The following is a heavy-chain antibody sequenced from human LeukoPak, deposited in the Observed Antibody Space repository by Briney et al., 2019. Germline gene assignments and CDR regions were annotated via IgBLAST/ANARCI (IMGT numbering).Heavy chain of an antibody. V-gene: IGHV1-2*02. J-gene: IGHJ4*02. CDR2: INPNSGGT. D-gene: IGHD3-10*01. CDR3: ARDRRVWFGELLPLDY. Sequence: ASVKVSCKASGYTFTGYYMHWVRQAPGLGLEWMGWINPNSGGTNYAQKFQGRVTMTRDTSISTAYMELSRLRSDDTAVYYCARDRRVWFGELLPLDYWGQGTLVTVSS. CDR1: GYTFTGYY.